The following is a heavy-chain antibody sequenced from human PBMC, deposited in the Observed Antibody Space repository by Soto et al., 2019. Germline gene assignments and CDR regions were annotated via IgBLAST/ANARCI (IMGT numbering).Heavy chain of an antibody. Sequence: EGSMRLPGVPSRFALSSCALSWVCQAPGQGMEWVSAISGSVGSTYYAGSVIGRFTIARDNSKNKVALQIHSLRPEDTAVYYCAKVGVRGVPSYVSKDVWGQWTTVTV. CDR1: RFALSSCA. J-gene: IGHJ6*02. CDR3: AKVGVRGVPSYVSKDV. CDR2: ISGSVGST. V-gene: IGHV3-23*01. D-gene: IGHD3-10*01.